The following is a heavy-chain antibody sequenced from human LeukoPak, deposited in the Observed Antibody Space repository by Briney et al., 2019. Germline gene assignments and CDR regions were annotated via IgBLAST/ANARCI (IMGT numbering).Heavy chain of an antibody. CDR2: VFYSGST. V-gene: IGHV4-59*01. CDR1: AGSITNYY. CDR3: ARDAVTYDAFDI. D-gene: IGHD2-21*02. J-gene: IGHJ3*02. Sequence: SETLSLTCTVSAGSITNYYWNWIRQPPGKGPEWIGYVFYSGSTNYNPSLKSRVTISVDTSKNQFSLKLTSVTAADTALYYCARDAVTYDAFDIWGQGTMVTVSS.